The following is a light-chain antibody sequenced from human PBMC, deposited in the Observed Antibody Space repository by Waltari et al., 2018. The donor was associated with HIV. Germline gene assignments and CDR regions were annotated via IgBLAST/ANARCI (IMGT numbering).Light chain of an antibody. V-gene: IGLV1-40*01. J-gene: IGLJ1*01. Sequence: QSVLTQPPSVSGAPGQRVTISCTGSSSNIGAGYDVHWFQQLPGTAPKLLIYGNTNRPSGVPDRFSGSKSGTSASLAITGLQAEDEGDYYYQSYDSGLSAYVFGTGTKVTVL. CDR1: SSNIGAGYD. CDR3: QSYDSGLSAYV. CDR2: GNT.